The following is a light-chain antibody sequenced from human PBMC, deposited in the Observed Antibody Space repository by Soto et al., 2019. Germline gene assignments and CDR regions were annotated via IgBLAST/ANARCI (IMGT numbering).Light chain of an antibody. CDR2: DVN. J-gene: IGLJ2*01. Sequence: QSVLTQPASVSGSPGQSITISCTGTSSDVGGYDSVSWYQQHPGKAPKPMIYDVNNRPSGVSNRFSGSKSGNTASLTISGLQTEDEADYYCSSYTSSSTLVFGGGTQLTDL. CDR3: SSYTSSSTLV. CDR1: SSDVGGYDS. V-gene: IGLV2-14*03.